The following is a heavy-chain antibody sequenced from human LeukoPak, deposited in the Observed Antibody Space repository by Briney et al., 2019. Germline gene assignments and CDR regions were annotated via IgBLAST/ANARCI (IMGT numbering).Heavy chain of an antibody. V-gene: IGHV1-2*06. J-gene: IGHJ3*02. D-gene: IGHD3-22*01. Sequence: ASVKVSCKASGYTFIAYYIYWMRQAPGQGLEWVGRINPNSGGTNYAQNFQDRVTLTWDTSITTAYMELNRLISDDTAVYYCARRGSGYYDSREAFDIWGQGTMVTVSS. CDR1: GYTFIAYY. CDR2: INPNSGGT. CDR3: ARRGSGYYDSREAFDI.